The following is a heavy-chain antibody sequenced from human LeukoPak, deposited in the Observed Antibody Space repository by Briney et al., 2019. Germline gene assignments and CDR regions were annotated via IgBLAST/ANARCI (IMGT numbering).Heavy chain of an antibody. V-gene: IGHV1-2*02. CDR2: INPNSGAT. J-gene: IGHJ4*01. D-gene: IGHD3-16*01. CDR3: ARGRRILGGPENAGDFFDF. CDR1: GHTFTRNG. Sequence: ASVKVSCKASGHTFTRNGISWVRQAPGQGLEWMGWINPNSGATHFAQNLQARVSMTRDTSIATAYLDLTGLTSDDTAVYYCARGRRILGGPENAGDFFDFWGQGTLVTVSS.